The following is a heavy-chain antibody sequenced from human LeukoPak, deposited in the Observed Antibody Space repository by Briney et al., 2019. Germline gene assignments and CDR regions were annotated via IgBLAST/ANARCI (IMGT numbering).Heavy chain of an antibody. CDR3: ARDRLTYYYGSGSRENWFDP. Sequence: SETLSLTCTVSGGSISSGDYYWSWIRQPPGKGLEWIGEIYHSGSTNYNPSLKSRVTISVDKSKNQFSLKLSSVTAADTAVYYCARDRLTYYYGSGSRENWFDPWGQGTLVTVSS. V-gene: IGHV4-30-4*01. D-gene: IGHD3-10*01. J-gene: IGHJ5*02. CDR1: GGSISSGDYY. CDR2: IYHSGST.